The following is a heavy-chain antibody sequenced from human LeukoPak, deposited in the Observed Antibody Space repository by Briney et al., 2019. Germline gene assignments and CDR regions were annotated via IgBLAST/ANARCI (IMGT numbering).Heavy chain of an antibody. Sequence: SETLSLTCSLFGGSISTNYYYWVWIRQPPGKGLEWIASFNYSGTTYYNPSLKSRVAISVDTSKSQFSLKLTSMTAADTAVYYCASRWGGRDFFDYWGQGTLVTVSS. V-gene: IGHV4-39*07. CDR3: ASRWGGRDFFDY. CDR2: FNYSGTT. D-gene: IGHD3-16*01. CDR1: GGSISTNYYY. J-gene: IGHJ4*02.